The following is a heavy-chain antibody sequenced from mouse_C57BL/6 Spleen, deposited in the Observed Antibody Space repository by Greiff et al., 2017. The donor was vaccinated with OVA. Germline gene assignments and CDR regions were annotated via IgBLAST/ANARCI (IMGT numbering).Heavy chain of an antibody. CDR2: ISSGSSTI. Sequence: EVKLVESGGGLVKPGGSLKLSCAASGFTFSDYGMHWVRQAPEKGLEWVAYISSGSSTIDYADTVKGGFTISRDNAKNTLFLQMTSLRSEDTAMYYCARNWDVKAWFAYWGQGTLVTVSA. CDR3: ARNWDVKAWFAY. V-gene: IGHV5-17*01. D-gene: IGHD4-1*01. J-gene: IGHJ3*01. CDR1: GFTFSDYG.